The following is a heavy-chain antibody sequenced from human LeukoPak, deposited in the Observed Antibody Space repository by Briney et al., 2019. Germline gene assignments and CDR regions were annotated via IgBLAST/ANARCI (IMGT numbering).Heavy chain of an antibody. V-gene: IGHV3-30*18. D-gene: IGHD6-19*01. CDR3: AKRAGYASGWNDAFDI. J-gene: IGHJ3*02. CDR2: ISYDGSNK. CDR1: GFTFSNYA. Sequence: QPGRSLRLSCAASGFTFSNYAIHWVRQAPGKGLEWVAVISYDGSNKYYADSVKGRFTISRDNSKNTVYLQMNSLRAEDTALYYCAKRAGYASGWNDAFDIWGQGTMVTVS.